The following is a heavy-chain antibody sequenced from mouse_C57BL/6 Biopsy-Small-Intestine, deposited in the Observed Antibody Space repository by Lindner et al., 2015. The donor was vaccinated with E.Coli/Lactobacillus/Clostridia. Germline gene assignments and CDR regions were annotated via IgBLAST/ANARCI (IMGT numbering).Heavy chain of an antibody. Sequence: VQLQESGPELVKPGASVKISCKASGYAFSSSWMNWVKQRPGKGLEWIGRIYPGDGDTNYNGKFKGKATLTVDKSSSTAYMQLSSLTSEDSAVYFCARSNMGEFAYWGQGTLVTVSA. V-gene: IGHV1-82*01. D-gene: IGHD1-1*02. J-gene: IGHJ3*01. CDR1: GYAFSSSW. CDR2: IYPGDGDT. CDR3: ARSNMGEFAY.